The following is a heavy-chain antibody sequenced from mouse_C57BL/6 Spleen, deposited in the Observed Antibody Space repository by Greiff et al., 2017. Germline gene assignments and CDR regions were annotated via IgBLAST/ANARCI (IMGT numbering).Heavy chain of an antibody. CDR3: AREATVVGLDY. CDR1: GYSITSGYY. V-gene: IGHV3-6*01. Sequence: EVQLVESGPGLVKPYQSLSLTCSVTGYSITSGYYWNWIRQFPGNKLEWMGYISYDGSNNYNPSLKNRISITRDTSKNQFFLKLNSVTTEDTATYYCAREATVVGLDYWGQGTTLTVSS. D-gene: IGHD1-1*01. CDR2: ISYDGSN. J-gene: IGHJ2*01.